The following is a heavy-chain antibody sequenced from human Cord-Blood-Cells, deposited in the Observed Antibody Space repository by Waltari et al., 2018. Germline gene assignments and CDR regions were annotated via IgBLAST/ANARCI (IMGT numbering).Heavy chain of an antibody. J-gene: IGHJ4*02. V-gene: IGHV1-8*01. CDR2: MNPNSGNT. D-gene: IGHD3-22*01. Sequence: QVQLVQSGAEVKKPGASVKVSCKASGYTFTSYDINWVRQATGQGLEWMGWMNPNSGNTGYAQKFQGRVTMTRNTSISTAYMELSSLRSEDTAVYYCARGNNEDYYDSSGYYPFDYWGQGTLVTVSS. CDR1: GYTFTSYD. CDR3: ARGNNEDYYDSSGYYPFDY.